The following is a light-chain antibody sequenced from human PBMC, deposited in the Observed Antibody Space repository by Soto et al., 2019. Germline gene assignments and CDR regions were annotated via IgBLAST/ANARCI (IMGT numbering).Light chain of an antibody. Sequence: DIQMTQSPSSLSASVGDRVIITCRASQSISSYLNWYQQKPGKAPKLLIYAASSLQSGVPSRFSGSGVGTDFTVTISSLQPEDFATYYCQQSFTTPWTFGQGTKVDI. CDR3: QQSFTTPWT. CDR1: QSISSY. J-gene: IGKJ1*01. V-gene: IGKV1-39*01. CDR2: AAS.